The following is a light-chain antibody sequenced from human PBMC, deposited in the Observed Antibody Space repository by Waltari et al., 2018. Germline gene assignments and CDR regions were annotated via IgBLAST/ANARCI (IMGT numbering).Light chain of an antibody. V-gene: IGLV2-14*03. J-gene: IGLJ2*01. CDR3: CSFTATHTLL. Sequence: QSALTQPASVSGSPGQSITISCTGTNNDVGASKFVSWYQQHPVRAPQLLLYDGTERPSGTSYRFSGSKSANTASLTISGLLPEDEAIYYCCSFTATHTLLFGGGTTVTVL. CDR1: NNDVGASKF. CDR2: DGT.